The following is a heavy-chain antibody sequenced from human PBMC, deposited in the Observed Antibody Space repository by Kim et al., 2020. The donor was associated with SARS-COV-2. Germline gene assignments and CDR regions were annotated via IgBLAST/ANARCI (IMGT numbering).Heavy chain of an antibody. J-gene: IGHJ3*02. V-gene: IGHV1-69*13. CDR3: ASGEGAPNAFDI. CDR1: GGTFSNYA. Sequence: SVKVSCKASGGTFSNYAINWVRQAPGQGLEWMGGIIPEFGTLNYAQKFQGRVTITADESTSTAYMELSSLRSEDTAIYYCASGEGAPNAFDIWGQGTM. CDR2: IIPEFGTL. D-gene: IGHD1-26*01.